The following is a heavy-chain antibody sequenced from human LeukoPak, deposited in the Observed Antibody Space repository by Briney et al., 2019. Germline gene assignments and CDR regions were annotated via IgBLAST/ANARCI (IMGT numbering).Heavy chain of an antibody. CDR3: ARPPMYCTSTSCFFDY. CDR2: ISSSSSYI. V-gene: IGHV3-21*01. D-gene: IGHD2-2*01. J-gene: IGHJ4*02. CDR1: GFTFSSYS. Sequence: GGSLRLSCAASGFTFSSYSMNWVRQAPGKGPEWVSSISSSSSYIYYADSVKGRFTISRDNAKNSLYLQMNSLRAEDTAVYYCARPPMYCTSTSCFFDYWGQGTLVTVSS.